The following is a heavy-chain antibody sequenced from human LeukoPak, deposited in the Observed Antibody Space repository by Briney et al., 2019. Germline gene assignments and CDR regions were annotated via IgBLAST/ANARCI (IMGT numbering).Heavy chain of an antibody. J-gene: IGHJ4*02. CDR1: GYTFTSYY. CDR3: ARDFRYYGSGSYLDY. Sequence: ASVKVSCKASGYTFTSYYIHWVRQAPGQGLEWMGIINPSGGSTSYAQKFQGRVTMTRDTSTSTVYMELSSLRSEDTAVYYCARDFRYYGSGSYLDYWGQGTLVTVSS. CDR2: INPSGGST. D-gene: IGHD3-10*01. V-gene: IGHV1-46*01.